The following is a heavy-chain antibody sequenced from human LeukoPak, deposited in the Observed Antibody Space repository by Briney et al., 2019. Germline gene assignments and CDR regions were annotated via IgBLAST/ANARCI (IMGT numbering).Heavy chain of an antibody. Sequence: EASVKVSCKASGYTFTSYDINWVRQATGQGLEWTGWMNPNSGNTGYAQKFQGRVTMTRDTSISTAYMELSSLTSEDTAVYYCARLGIYDGNSYGSFWGQGTLVTVSS. J-gene: IGHJ4*02. D-gene: IGHD5-18*01. CDR2: MNPNSGNT. CDR1: GYTFTSYD. CDR3: ARLGIYDGNSYGSF. V-gene: IGHV1-8*01.